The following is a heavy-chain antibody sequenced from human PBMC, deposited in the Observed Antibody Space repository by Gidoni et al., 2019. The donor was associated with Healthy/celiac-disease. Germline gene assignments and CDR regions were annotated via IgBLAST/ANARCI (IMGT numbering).Heavy chain of an antibody. CDR1: GFTFRSYW. J-gene: IGHJ4*02. CDR2: INSDGSST. Sequence: VQLVESGGGLVQPGASLRLSCAASGFTFRSYWMDWVRQAPGKGLGWVSRINSDGSSTSYADSVKGRFTISRDNAKNTLYLQMNSLRAEDTAVYYCARAQYSSSWIGYWGQGTLVTVSS. CDR3: ARAQYSSSWIGY. V-gene: IGHV3-74*01. D-gene: IGHD6-13*01.